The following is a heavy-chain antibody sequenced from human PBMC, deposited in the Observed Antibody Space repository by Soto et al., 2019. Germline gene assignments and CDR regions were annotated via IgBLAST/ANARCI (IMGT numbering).Heavy chain of an antibody. D-gene: IGHD2-2*01. V-gene: IGHV3-15*01. J-gene: IGHJ6*02. CDR3: TTDIVVVPAAQSTIYYYGMDV. Sequence: GGSLRLSCAASGFTFSNAWMSWVRQAPGEGLEWVGRIKSKTDGGTTDYAAPVKGRFAISRDDSKNTLYLQMNSLKTEDTAVYYCTTDIVVVPAAQSTIYYYGMDVWGQGTTVTVSS. CDR1: GFTFSNAW. CDR2: IKSKTDGGTT.